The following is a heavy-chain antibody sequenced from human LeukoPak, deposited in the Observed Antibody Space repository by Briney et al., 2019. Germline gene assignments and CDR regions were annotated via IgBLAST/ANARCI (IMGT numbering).Heavy chain of an antibody. V-gene: IGHV3-74*01. Sequence: GGSLRLSCAASGFTFSSYEMNWVRQAPGKGLEWVSRINSDGSRITYADSVKGRFTISRDNAKNTLYLQMNSLRVEDTAVYYCASSPVITRDWGQGTLVTVSS. CDR3: ASSPVITRD. CDR2: INSDGSRI. J-gene: IGHJ4*02. D-gene: IGHD3-22*01. CDR1: GFTFSSYE.